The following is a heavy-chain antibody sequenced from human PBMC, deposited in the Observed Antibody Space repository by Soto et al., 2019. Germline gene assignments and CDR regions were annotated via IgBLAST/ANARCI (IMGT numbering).Heavy chain of an antibody. CDR1: GFTFSSYW. CDR3: ARFGSSGYYYYYYGMDV. CDR2: IKQDGSEK. V-gene: IGHV3-7*05. Sequence: GGSLRLSCAASGFTFSSYWMSWVRQAPGKGLEWVANIKQDGSEKYYVDSVKGRFTISRDNAKNSLYLQMNSLRAEDTAVYYCARFGSSGYYYYYYGMDVWGQGTTVTVSS. D-gene: IGHD6-6*01. J-gene: IGHJ6*02.